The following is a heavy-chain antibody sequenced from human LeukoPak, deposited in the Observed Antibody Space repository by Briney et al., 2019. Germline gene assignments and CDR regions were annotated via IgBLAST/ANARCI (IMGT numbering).Heavy chain of an antibody. CDR2: IHYSGSN. Sequence: PSETLSLTCTVSGGSISSYYWIWIRQPPGKGLEWIGYIHYSGSNNYNPSLKSRVTISVHPSKNQFSLRLSSVTAADPAVYYCARGWGYFHFWGQGPLLTVSS. CDR1: GGSISSYY. CDR3: ARGWGYFHF. J-gene: IGHJ4*02. V-gene: IGHV4-59*01. D-gene: IGHD3-16*01.